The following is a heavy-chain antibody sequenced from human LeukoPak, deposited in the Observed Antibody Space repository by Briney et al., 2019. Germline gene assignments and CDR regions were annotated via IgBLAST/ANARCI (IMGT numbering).Heavy chain of an antibody. D-gene: IGHD2-15*01. CDR1: GYTFTGYD. Sequence: ASVKVSCKASGYTFTGYDINWVRQATGQGLEWMGWMNPNSGNTGYAQKFQGRVTITRNTSISTAYMELSSLRSEDTAVYYCARGRYCSGGSCYWRGSWFDHWGQGTLVTVSS. CDR3: ARGRYCSGGSCYWRGSWFDH. V-gene: IGHV1-8*03. J-gene: IGHJ5*02. CDR2: MNPNSGNT.